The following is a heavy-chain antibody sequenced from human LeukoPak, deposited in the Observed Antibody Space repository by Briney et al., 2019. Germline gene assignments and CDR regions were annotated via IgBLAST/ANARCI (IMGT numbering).Heavy chain of an antibody. CDR2: ISGSGYSA. Sequence: PGGSLRLSCAASGFTFSSYAMTWVRQAPGKGLEWVSAISGSGYSAYYADSVKGRFTISRDNSRNTLYLQMNSLRVEDTAVYYCARGYNYVNDFDYWGQGTLVSVSS. D-gene: IGHD5-18*01. J-gene: IGHJ4*02. CDR3: ARGYNYVNDFDY. V-gene: IGHV3-23*01. CDR1: GFTFSSYA.